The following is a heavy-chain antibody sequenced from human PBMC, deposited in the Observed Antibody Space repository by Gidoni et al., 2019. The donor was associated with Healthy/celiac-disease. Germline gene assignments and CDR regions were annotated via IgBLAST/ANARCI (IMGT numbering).Heavy chain of an antibody. CDR3: ARDSRPTTVVTSGHAFDI. D-gene: IGHD4-17*01. J-gene: IGHJ3*02. V-gene: IGHV3-33*01. Sequence: QVQLVESGGGVVQPGRSLRLSCAASGFTFSSYGMQWVRQAPGKGLEWVEVIWYDGSNKYYADSVKGRFTISRDNSKNTLYLQMNSLRAEDTAVYYCARDSRPTTVVTSGHAFDIWGQGTMVTVSS. CDR1: GFTFSSYG. CDR2: IWYDGSNK.